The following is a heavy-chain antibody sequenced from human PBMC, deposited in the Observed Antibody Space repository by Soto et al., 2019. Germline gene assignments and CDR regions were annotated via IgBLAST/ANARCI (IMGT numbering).Heavy chain of an antibody. D-gene: IGHD3-10*01. Sequence: ASVKVSCKASGGTFSSYAISWVRQAPGQGLEWMGGIIPIFGTANYAQKFQGRVTITADESTSTAYMELSSLRSDDTAVYYCARGTTSGSGPWIDFWGYGTLVTDSS. CDR2: IIPIFGTA. CDR1: GGTFSSYA. J-gene: IGHJ4*01. CDR3: ARGTTSGSGPWIDF. V-gene: IGHV1-69*01.